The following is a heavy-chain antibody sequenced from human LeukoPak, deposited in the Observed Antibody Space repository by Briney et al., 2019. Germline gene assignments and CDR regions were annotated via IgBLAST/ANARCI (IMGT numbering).Heavy chain of an antibody. CDR2: IYHSGST. Sequence: PSETLSLTCTVSGDSISSGGYYWSWIRQPPGKGLEWIGYIYHSGSTYYNPSLKSRVTISVDRSKNQFSLKLSSVTAADTAVYYCATHIPTAAMGGHWGQGTLVTVSS. CDR3: ATHIPTAAMGGH. CDR1: GDSISSGGYY. V-gene: IGHV4-30-2*01. D-gene: IGHD2-2*01. J-gene: IGHJ4*02.